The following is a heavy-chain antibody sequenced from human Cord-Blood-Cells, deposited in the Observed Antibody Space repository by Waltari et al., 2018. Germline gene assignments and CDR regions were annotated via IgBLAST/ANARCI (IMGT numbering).Heavy chain of an antibody. J-gene: IGHJ4*02. CDR1: GGSFSGYY. CDR2: INHSGST. D-gene: IGHD2-15*01. CDR3: ARGGMATPFDY. V-gene: IGHV4-34*01. Sequence: QVQLQQWGAGLLKPSETLSLTCPVYGGSFSGYYWSWIRQPPGKGLEWIGEINHSGSTNYNPYIKSRVTISVDTSKNQFSLKLSSVTAADTAVYYCARGGMATPFDYWGQGTLVTVSS.